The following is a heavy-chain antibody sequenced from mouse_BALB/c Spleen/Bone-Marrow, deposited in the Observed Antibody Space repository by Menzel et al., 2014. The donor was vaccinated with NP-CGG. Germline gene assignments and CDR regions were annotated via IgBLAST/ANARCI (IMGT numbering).Heavy chain of an antibody. V-gene: IGHV7-3*02. J-gene: IGHJ3*01. CDR2: IRNKANGYST. D-gene: IGHD1-2*01. Sequence: EVMLVESGGGLVLSGGSLRLSCATSGFTFTDYYMSWGRQLPGKALEWLVFIRNKANGYSTEYSASVKGRFTISRDNSQSILYLQMNTLRAEDSSTYYCARDIGLRLRFAYWGQGTLVTISA. CDR3: ARDIGLRLRFAY. CDR1: GFTFTDYY.